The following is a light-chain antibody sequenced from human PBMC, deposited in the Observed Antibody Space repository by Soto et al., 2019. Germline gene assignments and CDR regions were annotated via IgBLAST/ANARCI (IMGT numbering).Light chain of an antibody. J-gene: IGLJ1*01. CDR3: ASWDDSLSGYV. Sequence: QSVLTQPPSASGTPGQRVIISCSGSTSNILRNYVYWYRQFPGTAPRLLISMNDQRPSGVPDRFSGSKSGTSASLAISGLRSEDEADYYCASWDDSLSGYVFGTGTKVTVL. CDR2: MND. CDR1: TSNILRNY. V-gene: IGLV1-47*01.